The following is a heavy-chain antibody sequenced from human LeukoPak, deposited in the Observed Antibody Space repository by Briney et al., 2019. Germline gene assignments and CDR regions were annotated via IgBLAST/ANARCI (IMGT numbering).Heavy chain of an antibody. V-gene: IGHV6-1*01. CDR1: GDSVSSNSAA. D-gene: IGHD2-15*01. CDR3: ARDVVVVATVYDALDI. Sequence: SQTLSLTCAISGDSVSSNSAAWNWIRQSPSRGLEWLGRTYYRSKWYNDYAVSVKSRITINPDTSRNQFSLQLNSVPPEDTAVYFCARDVVVVATVYDALDIWGQGTMVTVSS. CDR2: TYYRSKWYN. J-gene: IGHJ3*02.